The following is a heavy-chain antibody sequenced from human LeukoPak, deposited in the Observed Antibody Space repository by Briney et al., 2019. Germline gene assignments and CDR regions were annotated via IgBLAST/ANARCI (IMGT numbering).Heavy chain of an antibody. V-gene: IGHV3-23*01. CDR3: ARDRKDSSSWEYYFDY. J-gene: IGHJ4*02. Sequence: GGSLRLSCAASGFTFSSYAMSWVRQAPGKGLEWVSAISGSGGSTYYADSVKGRFTISRDNSKNTLYLQMNSLRAKDTAVYYCARDRKDSSSWEYYFDYWGQGTLVTVSS. CDR1: GFTFSSYA. D-gene: IGHD6-13*01. CDR2: ISGSGGST.